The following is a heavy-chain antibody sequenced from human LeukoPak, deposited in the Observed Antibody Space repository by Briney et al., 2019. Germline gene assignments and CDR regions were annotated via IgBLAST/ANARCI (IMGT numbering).Heavy chain of an antibody. V-gene: IGHV3-30*04. D-gene: IGHD5-18*01. Sequence: PGGSLRLSCAASGFTFSNYAMHWVRQAPGRGLEWVAVISYDANDKYYADSVKGRFTISRDNSKNTLYLQMNSLRAEDTAVYYCARNRGYSYGNFDYWGQGTLVTVSS. J-gene: IGHJ4*02. CDR1: GFTFSNYA. CDR3: ARNRGYSYGNFDY. CDR2: ISYDANDK.